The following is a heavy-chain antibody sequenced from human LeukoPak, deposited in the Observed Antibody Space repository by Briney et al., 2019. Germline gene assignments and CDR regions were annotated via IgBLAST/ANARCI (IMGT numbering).Heavy chain of an antibody. D-gene: IGHD3-10*01. J-gene: IGHJ6*03. V-gene: IGHV4-59*08. Sequence: SETLSLTCTVSGGSISSYYWSWIRQPPGKGLEWIGYIYYSGSTNYNPSLKSRVTISVDTSKNQFSLKLSSVAAADTAVYYCARHPYGPTLDYYYYMDVWGKGTTVTISS. CDR3: ARHPYGPTLDYYYYMDV. CDR2: IYYSGST. CDR1: GGSISSYY.